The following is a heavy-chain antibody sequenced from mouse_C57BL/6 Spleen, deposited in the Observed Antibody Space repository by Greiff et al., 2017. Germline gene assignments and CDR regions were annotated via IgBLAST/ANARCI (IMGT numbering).Heavy chain of an antibody. CDR3: ARDTTIPYYYAMDY. J-gene: IGHJ4*01. V-gene: IGHV14-3*01. Sequence: VQLQQSVAELVRPGASVKLSCTASGFNFKNTYMHWVKQRPEQGLEWIGRIDPANGNTKYAPKFQGKATITADTSSNTAYLQLSSLTSEDTAIYYCARDTTIPYYYAMDYWGQGTSVTVSS. CDR1: GFNFKNTY. CDR2: IDPANGNT. D-gene: IGHD1-1*01.